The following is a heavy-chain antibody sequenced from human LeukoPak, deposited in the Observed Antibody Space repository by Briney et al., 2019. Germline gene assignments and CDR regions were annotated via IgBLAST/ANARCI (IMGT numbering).Heavy chain of an antibody. Sequence: HPGRSLRLSCAASGFTVSSNYMSWVRQAPGKGLEWVSVIYSGGSTYYADSVKGRFTISRDNSKNTLYLQMNSLRAEDTAVYYCARDRGHEAQTRGWFDPWGQGTLVTVSS. CDR2: IYSGGST. CDR1: GFTVSSNY. V-gene: IGHV3-66*01. CDR3: ARDRGHEAQTRGWFDP. J-gene: IGHJ5*02.